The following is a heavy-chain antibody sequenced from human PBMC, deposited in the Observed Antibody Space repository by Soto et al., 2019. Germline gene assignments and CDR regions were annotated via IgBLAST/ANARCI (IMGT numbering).Heavy chain of an antibody. V-gene: IGHV1-69*13. Sequence: ASVKVSCKASGGTFSSYAISWVRQAPGQGLEWMGGIIPIFGTANYAQKFQGRVTITADESTSTAYMERSSLRSEDTAVYYCARDGAWNYFDYWGQGTLVTVSS. J-gene: IGHJ4*02. CDR1: GGTFSSYA. CDR2: IIPIFGTA. CDR3: ARDGAWNYFDY. D-gene: IGHD1-1*01.